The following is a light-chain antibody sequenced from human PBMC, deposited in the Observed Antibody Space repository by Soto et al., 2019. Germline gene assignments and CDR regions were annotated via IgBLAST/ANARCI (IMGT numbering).Light chain of an antibody. CDR2: DAS. V-gene: IGKV3-11*01. Sequence: EIVLTQSPGTLSLSPGERATLSCRASQSVSSRLAWYQQKSGQAPRLLIYDASNRATGVPARFSGSGSGTDFTLTISSLEPEDFAVYYCQQRNDWRRGTFGQGTRLEIK. J-gene: IGKJ5*01. CDR1: QSVSSR. CDR3: QQRNDWRRGT.